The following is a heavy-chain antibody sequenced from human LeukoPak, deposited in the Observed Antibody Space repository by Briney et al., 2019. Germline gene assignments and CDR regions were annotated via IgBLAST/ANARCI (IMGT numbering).Heavy chain of an antibody. CDR1: GFTFSSYS. D-gene: IGHD4-23*01. CDR3: ARVGGYGGVYYFDY. Sequence: GGSLRLSCAASGFTFSSYSMNWVRQAPGKGLEWVSSISSSSSYIYYADSVKGRFTISRDNAKNSLYLQMNSLRAEDTAVYYCARVGGYGGVYYFDYWGQGTLVTVSS. CDR2: ISSSSSYI. V-gene: IGHV3-21*01. J-gene: IGHJ4*02.